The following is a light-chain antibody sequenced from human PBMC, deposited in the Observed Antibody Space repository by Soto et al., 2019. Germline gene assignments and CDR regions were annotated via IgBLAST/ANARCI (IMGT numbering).Light chain of an antibody. Sequence: NFMLTQPHSVSESPGKTVTISCTRSSGSISNNYVQWYQQPPGSDPTTVIYENKLRPSGGPDRFSGSTDGSSNSASLTISGLQTEDEADYYCQSYDADFVIFGGGTQLTV. V-gene: IGLV6-57*04. CDR1: SGSISNNY. J-gene: IGLJ2*01. CDR2: ENK. CDR3: QSYDADFVI.